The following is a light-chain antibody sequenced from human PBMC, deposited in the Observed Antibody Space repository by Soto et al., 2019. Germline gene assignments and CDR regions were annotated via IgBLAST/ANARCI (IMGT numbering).Light chain of an antibody. Sequence: EIVLTQSPATLSVSPGERATLSCRASQSVSSNLAWYQQKPGQAPRLLIHGASTRATGIPARFSGSGSGTELTLTISSLQSEDFTLYYCQQYNTWPPTRTFGQGTKVDIK. CDR1: QSVSSN. J-gene: IGKJ1*01. CDR3: QQYNTWPPTRT. CDR2: GAS. V-gene: IGKV3-15*01.